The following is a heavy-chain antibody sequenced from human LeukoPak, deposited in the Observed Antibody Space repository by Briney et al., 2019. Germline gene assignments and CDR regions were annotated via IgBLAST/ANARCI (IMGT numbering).Heavy chain of an antibody. D-gene: IGHD1-26*01. CDR3: ARDSSHYSGSYLSSFDY. Sequence: GGALRLSCSASGFTLSSYSMNWVRQAPGEGLEWGLYISSSSSNIYNADSVKGRFTISRDNAKNSLYLQMNSLRAEDTAVYYCARDSSHYSGSYLSSFDYWGQGTLVTVSS. CDR1: GFTLSSYS. CDR2: ISSSSSNI. V-gene: IGHV3-48*01. J-gene: IGHJ4*02.